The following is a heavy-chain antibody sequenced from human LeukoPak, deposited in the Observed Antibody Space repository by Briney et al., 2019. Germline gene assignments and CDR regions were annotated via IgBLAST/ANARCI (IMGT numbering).Heavy chain of an antibody. V-gene: IGHV1-18*01. CDR1: GYTFTSYG. J-gene: IGHJ3*02. D-gene: IGHD3-9*01. CDR2: ISAYNGNT. CDR3: ARDAFYDILNGYSSDAFDI. Sequence: ASVKVSCKASGYTFTSYGISWVRQAPGQGLEWMGWISAYNGNTNYAQKLQGRVTMTTDTSTSTAYMELRSLRSDDTAVYYCARDAFYDILNGYSSDAFDIWGQGTMVTVSS.